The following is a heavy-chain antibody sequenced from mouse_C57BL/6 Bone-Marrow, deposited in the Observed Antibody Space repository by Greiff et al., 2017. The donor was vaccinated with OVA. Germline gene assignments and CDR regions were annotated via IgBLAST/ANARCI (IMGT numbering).Heavy chain of an antibody. CDR2: IDPENGDT. Sequence: VQLKESGAELVRPGASVKLSCTASGFNIKDDYMHWVKQRPEQGLEWIGWIDPENGDTEYASKFQGKATITADTSSNTAYLQLSSLTSEDTAVYYCTHTFLLLPSGVWGQGTLVTVSA. D-gene: IGHD1-1*01. CDR1: GFNIKDDY. J-gene: IGHJ3*01. CDR3: THTFLLLPSGV. V-gene: IGHV14-4*01.